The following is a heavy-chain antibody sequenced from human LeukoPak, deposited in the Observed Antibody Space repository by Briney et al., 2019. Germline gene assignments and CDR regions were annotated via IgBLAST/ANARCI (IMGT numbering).Heavy chain of an antibody. J-gene: IGHJ4*02. CDR3: AGDALFDPGIAAAGTGGGY. Sequence: PGGSLRLSCAASGFTFSSYWMSWVRQAPGKGLEWVANIKQDGSEKYYVDSVKGQFTISRDNAKNSLYLQMNSLRAEDTAVYYCAGDALFDPGIAAAGTGGGYWGQGTLVTVSS. CDR1: GFTFSSYW. CDR2: IKQDGSEK. D-gene: IGHD6-13*01. V-gene: IGHV3-7*01.